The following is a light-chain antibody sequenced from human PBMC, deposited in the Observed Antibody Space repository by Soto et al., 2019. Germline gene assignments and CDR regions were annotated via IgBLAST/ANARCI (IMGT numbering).Light chain of an antibody. Sequence: QSVLTQPASVSASPGQSIFISCTGTSEDIGAYDYVSWYQQHPGKAPKLILYAVNDRPSGVSSRLSGSKSGNTASLTISGVQPDDEADYYCSSYRSSDTLEVFGTGTRSPS. CDR2: AVN. CDR3: SSYRSSDTLEV. J-gene: IGLJ1*01. CDR1: SEDIGAYDY. V-gene: IGLV2-14*01.